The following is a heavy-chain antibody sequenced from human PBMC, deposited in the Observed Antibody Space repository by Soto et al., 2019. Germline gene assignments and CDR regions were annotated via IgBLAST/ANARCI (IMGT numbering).Heavy chain of an antibody. V-gene: IGHV1-18*01. D-gene: IGHD3-10*01. J-gene: IGHJ6*02. CDR3: TREGYYTTPHYYGMDV. CDR1: GYTFTSYG. CDR2: ISAYNGNT. Sequence: GASVKVSCKASGYTFTSYGISWVRQAPGQGLEWMGWISAYNGNTNYAQKLQGKVTMTTDTSTSTAYMELRSLRSDDTAVYYCTREGYYTTPHYYGMDVWGQGTTVTV.